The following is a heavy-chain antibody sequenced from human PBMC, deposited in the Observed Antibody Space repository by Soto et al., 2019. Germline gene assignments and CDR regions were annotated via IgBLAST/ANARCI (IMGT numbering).Heavy chain of an antibody. D-gene: IGHD6-6*01. J-gene: IGHJ6*02. CDR2: IYDSGST. CDR3: ARGSSSYYDYGMDV. CDR1: GDSISRGGYS. V-gene: IGHV4-30-2*01. Sequence: PSETLSLTCVVSGDSISRGGYSWTWIRQPPGKALEWIGNIYDSGSTSYNPSLKSRVAISVDRSKNQFSLKLTSVTAADTAVYFCARGSSSYYDYGMDVWGQGTTVT.